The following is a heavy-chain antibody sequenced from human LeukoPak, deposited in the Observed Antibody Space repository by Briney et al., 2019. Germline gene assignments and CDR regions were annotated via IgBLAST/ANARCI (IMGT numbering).Heavy chain of an antibody. Sequence: SETLSLTCTVSGGSISSGSYYWSWIRQPAGKGLEWIGRIYTSGSTNYNPSLKSRVTISVDTSKNQFSLKLSSVTAADTAVYYCASSRYSSSWPFDYWGQGTLVTVSS. CDR1: GGSISSGSYY. V-gene: IGHV4-61*02. J-gene: IGHJ4*02. CDR2: IYTSGST. CDR3: ASSRYSSSWPFDY. D-gene: IGHD6-13*01.